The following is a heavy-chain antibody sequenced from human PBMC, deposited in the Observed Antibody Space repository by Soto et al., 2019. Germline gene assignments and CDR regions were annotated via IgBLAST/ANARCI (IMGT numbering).Heavy chain of an antibody. CDR1: GGSISSYY. CDR2: IYHSGST. CDR3: ASGRSIVATIDYYYMDV. J-gene: IGHJ6*03. V-gene: IGHV4-59*01. Sequence: SETLSLTCTVSGGSISSYYWSWIRQPPGKGLEWIGYIYHSGSTNYNPSLKSRVTISVDTSKNQFSLKLSSVTAADTAVYYCASGRSIVATIDYYYMDVWGKGTTVTVSS. D-gene: IGHD5-12*01.